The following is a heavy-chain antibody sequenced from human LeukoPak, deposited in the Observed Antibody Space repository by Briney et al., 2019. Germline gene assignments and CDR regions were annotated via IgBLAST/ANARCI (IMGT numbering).Heavy chain of an antibody. CDR2: IIPIFGTA. Sequence: ASVKVSCKASGGTFSSYAISWVRQAPGQGLEWMGGIIPIFGTANYAQKFQGRVTITADESTSTAYMELSSLRSEDTAVYYCARVGQYQLLIGYYFDYWGQGTLVTVSS. J-gene: IGHJ4*02. CDR1: GGTFSSYA. V-gene: IGHV1-69*13. D-gene: IGHD2-2*01. CDR3: ARVGQYQLLIGYYFDY.